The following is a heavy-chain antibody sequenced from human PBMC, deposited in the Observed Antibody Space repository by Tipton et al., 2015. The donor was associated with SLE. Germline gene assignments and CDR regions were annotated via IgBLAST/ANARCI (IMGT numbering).Heavy chain of an antibody. J-gene: IGHJ4*03. D-gene: IGHD3-10*01. CDR1: GGSFSGYS. V-gene: IGHV4-34*01. CDR2: SNPSGNT. Sequence: TLSLNCAVFGGSFSGYSWSWIRQPPGKGLEWVGESNPSGNTNYNPSLKSRVTISVDTSKNQLSLKLTSVTAADTAVYYCARGAKERITLVRVRPYYFDYWGQGSLVTVSS. CDR3: ARGAKERITLVRVRPYYFDY.